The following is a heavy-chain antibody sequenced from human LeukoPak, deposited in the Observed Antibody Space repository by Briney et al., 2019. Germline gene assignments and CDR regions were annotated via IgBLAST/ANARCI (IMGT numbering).Heavy chain of an antibody. D-gene: IGHD3-16*02. CDR3: ARNRYYVWGSYRPYYFAY. CDR2: IYYSGST. V-gene: IGHV4-38-2*02. CDR1: GYSISSGYY. Sequence: SETLSLTCTVSGYSISSGYYWGWIRQPPGKGLEWIGSIYYSGSTYYNPSLKSRGTISVDTSKHQFSLKLSSVTAADTAVYYCARNRYYVWGSYRPYYFAYWGQGTLVTVSS. J-gene: IGHJ4*02.